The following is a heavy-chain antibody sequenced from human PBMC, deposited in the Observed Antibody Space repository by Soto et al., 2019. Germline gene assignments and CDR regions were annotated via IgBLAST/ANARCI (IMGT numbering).Heavy chain of an antibody. CDR1: GGSISSSNW. CDR2: IYHSGST. D-gene: IGHD5-18*01. J-gene: IGHJ6*02. CDR3: ARDRRLWLHNYYGMDV. V-gene: IGHV4-4*02. Sequence: QVQLQESGPGLVKPSGTLSLTCAVSGGSISSSNWWSWVRQPPGKGLEWIGEIYHSGSTNYNPSLKSRVTISVDKSKNQFSLKLSTVTAADTAVYYCARDRRLWLHNYYGMDVWGLGTTVTVSS.